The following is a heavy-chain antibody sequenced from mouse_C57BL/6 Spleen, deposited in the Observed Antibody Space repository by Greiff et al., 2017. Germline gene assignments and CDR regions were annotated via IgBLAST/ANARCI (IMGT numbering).Heavy chain of an antibody. D-gene: IGHD3-1*01. V-gene: IGHV1-72*01. CDR1: GYTFTSYW. CDR2: IDPNSGGT. Sequence: QVHVKQPGAELVKPGASVKLSCKASGYTFTSYWMHWVKQRPGRGLEWIGRIDPNSGGTKYNEKVKSKATLPVDKPYSTVYMQLSSLTSKDSAVTYCAYGASGDVGAWFAYWGQGTLVTVSA. J-gene: IGHJ3*01. CDR3: AYGASGDVGAWFAY.